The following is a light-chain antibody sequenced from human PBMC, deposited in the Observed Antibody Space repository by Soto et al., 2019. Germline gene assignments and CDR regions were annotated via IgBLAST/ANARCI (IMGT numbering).Light chain of an antibody. J-gene: IGKJ1*01. CDR2: XAX. Sequence: DIQMTQSPSTLSASVGDRVSITCRASQSISSWLAWYQQKPGKAPKIXXXXAXSLQSGEPSRLSRSGSGKDFTLSIGRLQPEDFATYYCQQNYSSPPGAFGQVTKVDIK. V-gene: IGKV1-5*01. CDR3: QQNYSSPPGA. CDR1: QSISSW.